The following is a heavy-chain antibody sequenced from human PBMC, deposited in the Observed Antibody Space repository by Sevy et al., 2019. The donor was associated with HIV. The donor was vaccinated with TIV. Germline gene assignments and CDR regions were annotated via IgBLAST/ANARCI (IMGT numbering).Heavy chain of an antibody. V-gene: IGHV3-15*01. CDR2: IKSKTAGGTS. J-gene: IGHJ4*02. CDR1: GFVFTKAW. CDR3: TTAHIWFGDLRLD. D-gene: IGHD3-10*01. Sequence: MAAGSLRLSCAASGFVFTKAWMHWVRQAPGKEPEWIGRIKSKTAGGTSDYATPLEGRFNISREDSSDTLYLQINNLKIEDTAVYYCTTAHIWFGDLRLDWGPGTLVTVSS.